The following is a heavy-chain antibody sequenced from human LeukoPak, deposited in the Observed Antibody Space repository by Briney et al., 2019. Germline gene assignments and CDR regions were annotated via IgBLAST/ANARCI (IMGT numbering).Heavy chain of an antibody. V-gene: IGHV1-69-2*01. CDR2: VDPEDGET. CDR3: ARDSGSIATTGVYYYYYMDV. J-gene: IGHJ6*03. D-gene: IGHD1-1*01. CDR1: GSTFTDYY. Sequence: PTVKLSCKAFGSTFTDYYIHWVKEAPGKGPERMGSVDPEDGETTYAEKFQGRGTITADTSTDTAYMELNNLRSEDTAVYYCARDSGSIATTGVYYYYYMDVWGKGTTVTVSS.